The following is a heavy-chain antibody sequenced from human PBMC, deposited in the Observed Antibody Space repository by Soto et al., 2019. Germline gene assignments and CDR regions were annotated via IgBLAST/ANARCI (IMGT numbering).Heavy chain of an antibody. J-gene: IGHJ5*02. V-gene: IGHV1-69*13. CDR2: IIPIFGTA. CDR3: SGSYSGGSYNWFDP. D-gene: IGHD2-15*01. Sequence: SVKVSCKASGGTFGIYAISWVRQNPGQGLEWMGGIIPIFGTANYAQKFQGRVTITADESTSTAYMELSSLRSEDTAVYYCSGSYSGGSYNWFDPWGQGTLVT. CDR1: GGTFGIYA.